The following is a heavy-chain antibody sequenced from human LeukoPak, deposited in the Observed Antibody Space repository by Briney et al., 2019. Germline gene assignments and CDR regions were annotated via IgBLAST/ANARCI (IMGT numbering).Heavy chain of an antibody. V-gene: IGHV4-39*01. CDR2: IYYSGST. D-gene: IGHD1-26*01. Sequence: SETLSLTCTVSGGSISSSSYYWGWIRQPPGKGLEWIGSIYYSGSTYYNPSLKSRVTISVDTSKNQFSLKLRSVAAADTAVYYCARLGALQGCYFYYWGQGTLVTVSS. CDR3: ARLGALQGCYFYY. J-gene: IGHJ4*02. CDR1: GGSISSSSYY.